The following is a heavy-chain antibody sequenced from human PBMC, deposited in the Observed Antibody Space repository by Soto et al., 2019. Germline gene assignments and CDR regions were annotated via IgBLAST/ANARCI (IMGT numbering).Heavy chain of an antibody. J-gene: IGHJ1*01. Sequence: EVQLLESGGGLVQPGGSLRLSCVASGFTFSSYAMNWVRQAPGKGLEWVSIISGSGDSTYYADSVKGRFTISSDNSKNTLYLQMNSLRAEDTARYFCARDVYISGWYYFQHWGQGTLVTVSS. V-gene: IGHV3-23*01. CDR1: GFTFSSYA. CDR2: ISGSGDST. D-gene: IGHD6-19*01. CDR3: ARDVYISGWYYFQH.